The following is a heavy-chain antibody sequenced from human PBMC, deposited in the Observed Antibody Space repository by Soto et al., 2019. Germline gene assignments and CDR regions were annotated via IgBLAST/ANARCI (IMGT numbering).Heavy chain of an antibody. J-gene: IGHJ4*02. CDR2: IYHSGST. CDR3: ARGNVVAIDY. D-gene: IGHD2-21*01. CDR1: GGYISSGGYS. V-gene: IGHV4-30-2*01. Sequence: SETLSLTCAVSGGYISSGGYSWSWIRQPPGKGLEWIGYIYHSGSTYYNPSLKSRVTISVDRSKNQFSLKLSSVTAADTAVYYCARGNVVAIDYWGQGTLVTVS.